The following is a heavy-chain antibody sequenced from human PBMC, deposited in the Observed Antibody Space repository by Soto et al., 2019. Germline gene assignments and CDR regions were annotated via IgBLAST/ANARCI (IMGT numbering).Heavy chain of an antibody. D-gene: IGHD5-12*01. CDR2: IWYDVSNK. V-gene: IGHV3-33*01. CDR1: SFTFGIYG. J-gene: IGHJ3*02. Sequence: XVCLRLACAASSFTFGIYGMHWVGQAAGKGLEWVAVIWYDVSNKYYADSVKGRFTISRDNSKNTLYLQMNSLRAEDTAVYYCARGWVDTIRYRAFDICGQGTMVTVSS. CDR3: ARGWVDTIRYRAFDI.